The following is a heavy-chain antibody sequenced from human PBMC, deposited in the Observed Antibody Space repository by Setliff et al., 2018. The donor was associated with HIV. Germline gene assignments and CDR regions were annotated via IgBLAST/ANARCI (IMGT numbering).Heavy chain of an antibody. CDR1: GFTFSNYA. V-gene: IGHV3-30*04. CDR2: ISYDGTNK. J-gene: IGHJ4*02. CDR3: AGDPRNLDF. Sequence: PGGSLRLSCAASGFTFSNYAIHWVRQAPGKGLEWVSVISYDGTNKSYADPVEGRFTISRDISKNTLFLQMNSLRAEDTAVYYCAGDPRNLDFWGQGTLVTVSS.